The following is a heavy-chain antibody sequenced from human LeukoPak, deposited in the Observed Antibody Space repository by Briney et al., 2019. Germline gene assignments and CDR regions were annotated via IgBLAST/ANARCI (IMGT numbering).Heavy chain of an antibody. CDR3: AREDADMITFGGVIGDP. V-gene: IGHV4-4*02. D-gene: IGHD3-16*02. CDR2: VHLDARI. CDR1: GGSVINTNW. Sequence: SGTLSLTCGVSGGSVINTNWWTWVRQPPGEGLEWIGEVHLDARINYNPSLESRVTISVDTSKNQFSLKLSSVTAADTAVYYCAREDADMITFGGVIGDPWGQGTLVTVSS. J-gene: IGHJ5*02.